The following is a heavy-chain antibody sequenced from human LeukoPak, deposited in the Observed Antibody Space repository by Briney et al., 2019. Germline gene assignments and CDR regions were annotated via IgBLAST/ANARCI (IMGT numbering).Heavy chain of an antibody. J-gene: IGHJ4*02. V-gene: IGHV3-7*01. CDR3: VRDPVDY. CDR2: IKQDASDK. Sequence: GGSLRLSCAASGFTFTNYWMSWVRQAPGKGLEWVASIKQDASDKYYVDSVKGRFTISRDNAKNSPFLQMISLRAEDTALYHCVRDPVDYWGQGILVTVSS. CDR1: GFTFTNYW.